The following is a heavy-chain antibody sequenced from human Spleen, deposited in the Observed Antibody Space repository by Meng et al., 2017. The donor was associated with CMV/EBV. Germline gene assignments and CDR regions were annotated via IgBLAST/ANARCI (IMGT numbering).Heavy chain of an antibody. CDR1: GGNLNSYT. CDR3: ARGGTRYSYGYDHDY. J-gene: IGHJ4*02. Sequence: SVKVSCKASGGNLNSYTIAWVRQVPGQGLEWMGRIVPYYGTTDYAQKFQGRFTLTADKSTGTAYMELSSLRSEDTAVYYCARGGTRYSYGYDHDYWGQGTLVTVSS. V-gene: IGHV1-69*08. D-gene: IGHD5-18*01. CDR2: IVPYYGTT.